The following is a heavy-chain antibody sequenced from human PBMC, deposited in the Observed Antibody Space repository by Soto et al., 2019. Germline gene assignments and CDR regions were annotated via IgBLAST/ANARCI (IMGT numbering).Heavy chain of an antibody. Sequence: DVQLVESGGGLVRPGGSLRLSCAASGFTFSSYWMHWVRQVPGKGLVWVSRINEYGSVINYADSVKGRFTIFRDNSKTTLYLEMNSLRAEDAAVYYCTSDSGGRGAYWGQGTLVTVSS. D-gene: IGHD3-16*01. CDR3: TSDSGGRGAY. J-gene: IGHJ4*02. CDR1: GFTFSSYW. CDR2: INEYGSVI. V-gene: IGHV3-74*01.